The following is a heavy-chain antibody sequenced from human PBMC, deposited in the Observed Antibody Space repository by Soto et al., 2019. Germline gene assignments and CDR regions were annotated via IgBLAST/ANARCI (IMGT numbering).Heavy chain of an antibody. J-gene: IGHJ6*02. CDR1: GGSISSGDYY. Sequence: SETLSLTCTVSGGSISSGDYYWSWIRQPPGKGLEWIGYIYYSGSTYYNPSLKSRVTISVDTSKNQFSLKLSSVTAADTAVYYCARDRGVPAAIDYYYYGMDVWGQGTTVTVSS. V-gene: IGHV4-30-4*01. CDR3: ARDRGVPAAIDYYYYGMDV. CDR2: IYYSGST. D-gene: IGHD2-2*01.